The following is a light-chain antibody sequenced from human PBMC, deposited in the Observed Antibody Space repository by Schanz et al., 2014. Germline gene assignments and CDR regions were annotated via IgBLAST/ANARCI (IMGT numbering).Light chain of an antibody. V-gene: IGLV2-11*01. CDR3: CSYAGSSTWV. CDR2: DVS. J-gene: IGLJ3*02. Sequence: QSALTQPRSVSGSPGQSVTISCTGTSSDVGGYNYVSWYQLHPGKAPKLIIYDVSVRPSGVPDRFSGSKSVNTASLTISGLQAEDEADYYCCSYAGSSTWVFGGGTKLTVL. CDR1: SSDVGGYNY.